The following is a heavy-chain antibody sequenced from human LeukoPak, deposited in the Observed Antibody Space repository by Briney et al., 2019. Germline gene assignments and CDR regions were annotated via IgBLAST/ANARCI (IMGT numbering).Heavy chain of an antibody. CDR3: ARVKGSGWYYFDY. J-gene: IGHJ4*02. V-gene: IGHV1-2*02. D-gene: IGHD6-19*01. CDR2: INPNSGGT. Sequence: ASVNVTLKSSVYTFTGYYMHWLRPPPGQGLAWVGLINPNSGGTNYAQKFQGRVTMTRDTSISTAYMELSRLRSDDTAVYYCARVKGSGWYYFDYWGQGTLVTVSS. CDR1: VYTFTGYY.